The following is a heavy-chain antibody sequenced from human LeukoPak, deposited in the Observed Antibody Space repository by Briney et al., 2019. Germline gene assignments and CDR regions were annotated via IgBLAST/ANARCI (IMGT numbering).Heavy chain of an antibody. D-gene: IGHD3-10*01. CDR1: GFTLSNYE. Sequence: GGSLRLSCAASGFTLSNYEMNWVRQAPGKGLEWVSYISTSGSTIYYADSVKGRFTISRDNAKNSLYLQMNSLRAEDTAVYYCAREMPDFGELRRPDNWFDPWGQGTLVTVSS. J-gene: IGHJ5*02. V-gene: IGHV3-48*03. CDR2: ISTSGSTI. CDR3: AREMPDFGELRRPDNWFDP.